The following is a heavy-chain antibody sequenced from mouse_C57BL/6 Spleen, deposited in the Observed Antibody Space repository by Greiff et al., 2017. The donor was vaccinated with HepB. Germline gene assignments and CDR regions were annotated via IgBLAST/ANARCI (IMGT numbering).Heavy chain of an antibody. CDR1: GFTFSDYG. CDR2: ISSGSSTI. CDR3: ARGMGRTPRYFDV. J-gene: IGHJ1*03. D-gene: IGHD4-1*01. V-gene: IGHV5-17*01. Sequence: EVMLVESGGGLVKPGGSLKLSCAASGFTFSDYGMHWVRQAPEKGLEWVAYISSGSSTIYYADTVKGRFTISRDNAKNTLFLQMTSLRSEDTAMYYCARGMGRTPRYFDVWGTGTTVTVSS.